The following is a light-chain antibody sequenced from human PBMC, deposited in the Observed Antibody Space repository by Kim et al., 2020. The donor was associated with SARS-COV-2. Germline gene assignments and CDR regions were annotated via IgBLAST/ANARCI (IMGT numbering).Light chain of an antibody. CDR2: YDS. J-gene: IGLJ1*01. V-gene: IGLV3-21*04. Sequence: APGKTARSTCGGNNLGSKSVHWYQQKPGQAPVLVIYYDSDRPSGIPERFSGSNSGNTATLTISRVEAGDEAGYYCQVWDSSSDRYVFGTGTKVTVL. CDR3: QVWDSSSDRYV. CDR1: NLGSKS.